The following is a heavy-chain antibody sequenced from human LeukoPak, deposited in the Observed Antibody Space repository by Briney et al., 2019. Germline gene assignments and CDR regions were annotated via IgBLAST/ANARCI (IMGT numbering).Heavy chain of an antibody. CDR1: GFTFSSFP. J-gene: IGHJ3*02. CDR2: ISGSGGYT. CDR3: ARSGIPYAFDI. D-gene: IGHD3-10*01. V-gene: IGHV3-23*01. Sequence: GGSLRLSCAASGFTFSSFPMSWVRQAPGKGLEGVSGISGSGGYTYYADSVKGRFTISRDNAKNSLYLQMNSLRAEETAVYYCARSGIPYAFDIWGQGTMVTVSS.